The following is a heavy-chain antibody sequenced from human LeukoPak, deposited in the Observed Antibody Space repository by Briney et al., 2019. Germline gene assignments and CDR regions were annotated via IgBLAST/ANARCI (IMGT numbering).Heavy chain of an antibody. Sequence: SETLSLTCAVSGGSISSSNWWSWVRQPPGKGLEWIGEIYHSGSTNYNPSLKSRVTISVDKSKNQFSLKLSSVTAADTAVYYCARYGSSWEANWFDPWGQGTLVTVSS. CDR1: GGSISSSNW. D-gene: IGHD6-13*01. CDR3: ARYGSSWEANWFDP. J-gene: IGHJ5*02. V-gene: IGHV4-4*02. CDR2: IYHSGST.